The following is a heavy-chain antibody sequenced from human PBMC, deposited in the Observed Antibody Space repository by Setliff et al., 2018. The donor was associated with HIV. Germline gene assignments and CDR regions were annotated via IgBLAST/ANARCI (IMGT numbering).Heavy chain of an antibody. D-gene: IGHD3-22*01. CDR1: TYTFTRNY. CDR2: INPSGGST. V-gene: IGHV1-46*01. CDR3: ARGRSGFNWFDT. Sequence: ASVKVSCKASTYTFTRNYIHWVRQAPGQGLEWMGTINPSGGSTGYAQKFQDRVTMTRDTSTSTVYMELSSLRSEDTAVYFCARGRSGFNWFDTWGQGTLVTVSS. J-gene: IGHJ5*02.